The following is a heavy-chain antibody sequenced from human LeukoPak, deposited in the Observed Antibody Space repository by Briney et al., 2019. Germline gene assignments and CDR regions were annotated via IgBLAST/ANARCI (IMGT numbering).Heavy chain of an antibody. J-gene: IGHJ4*02. D-gene: IGHD2-21*02. CDR3: AKDAPKWGDSYFDY. CDR2: IWYDGSNK. Sequence: GGSLGLSCAASGFTFSSYGMHWVRQAPGKGLEWVAVIWYDGSNKYYADSVKGRFTISRDNSKNTLYLQMNSLRAEDTAVYYCAKDAPKWGDSYFDYWGQGTLVTVSS. V-gene: IGHV3-33*06. CDR1: GFTFSSYG.